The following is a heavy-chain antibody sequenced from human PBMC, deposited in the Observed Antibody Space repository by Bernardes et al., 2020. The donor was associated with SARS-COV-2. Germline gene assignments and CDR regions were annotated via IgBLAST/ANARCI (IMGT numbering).Heavy chain of an antibody. V-gene: IGHV3-9*01. Sequence: GGSLRLSCAASGFTFDDYAMHWVRQAPGKGLEWVSGISWNSGSIGYADSVKGRFTISRDNAKNSLYLQMNSLRAEDTALYYCAKGPNFKLEPPSSFDYWGQGTLVTVSS. CDR1: GFTFDDYA. J-gene: IGHJ4*02. D-gene: IGHD1-1*01. CDR3: AKGPNFKLEPPSSFDY. CDR2: ISWNSGSI.